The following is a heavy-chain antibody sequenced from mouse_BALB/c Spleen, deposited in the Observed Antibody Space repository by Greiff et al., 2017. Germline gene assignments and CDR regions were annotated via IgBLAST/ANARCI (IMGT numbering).Heavy chain of an antibody. J-gene: IGHJ4*01. CDR3: ARNYYDAMDY. D-gene: IGHD1-1*01. Sequence: QVHVKQSGAELARPGASVKLSCTASGYTFTSYWMQWVKQRPGQGLEWIGAIYPGDGDTRYTQKFKGKATLTADKSSSTAYMQLSSLASEDSAVYYCARNYYDAMDYWGQGTSVTVSS. CDR2: IYPGDGDT. CDR1: GYTFTSYW. V-gene: IGHV1-87*01.